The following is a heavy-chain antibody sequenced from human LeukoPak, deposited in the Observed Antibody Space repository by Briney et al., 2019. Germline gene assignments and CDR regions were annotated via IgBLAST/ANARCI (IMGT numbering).Heavy chain of an antibody. CDR2: IRSNSDGGTI. CDR3: ATDFYDST. Sequence: GGSLRLSCATSGFTFSNAWMNWVRQAPGKGLEWVGRIRSNSDGGTIDYAAPVKGRFTLSRDDSKTTLYLQMNSLQTEDTAVYYCATDFYDSTWGQGTLVTVSS. CDR1: GFTFSNAW. J-gene: IGHJ5*02. V-gene: IGHV3-15*07. D-gene: IGHD3-22*01.